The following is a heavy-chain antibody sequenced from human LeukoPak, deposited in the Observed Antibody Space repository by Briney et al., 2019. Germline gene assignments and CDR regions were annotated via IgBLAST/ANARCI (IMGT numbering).Heavy chain of an antibody. CDR3: ATTLTTYLDY. CDR2: ISYDGSNK. D-gene: IGHD4-11*01. J-gene: IGHJ4*01. CDR1: GFTFSSYG. Sequence: GGSLRLSCAASGFTFSSYGMHWVRQAPGKGLEWVAVISYDGSNKYYADSVKGRFTISRDNSKNTLYLQMNSLRAEDTAVYYCATTLTTYLDYWGHGTLVTVSS. V-gene: IGHV3-30*03.